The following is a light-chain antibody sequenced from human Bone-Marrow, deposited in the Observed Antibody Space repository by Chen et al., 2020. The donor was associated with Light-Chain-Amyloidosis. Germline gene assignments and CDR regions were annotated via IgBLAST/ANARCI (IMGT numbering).Light chain of an antibody. V-gene: IGLV3-21*02. CDR3: QVWDRSSDRPV. J-gene: IGLJ3*02. CDR1: NSGSKS. Sequence: SYVLTQPSSVSVAPGQTATIACGGNNSGSKSVHWYQQTPGQAPLLVVYDDSDRPSGIPERLSGSNSGNTATLTISRVEAGDEAAYYCQVWDRSSDRPVFGGGTKLTVL. CDR2: DDS.